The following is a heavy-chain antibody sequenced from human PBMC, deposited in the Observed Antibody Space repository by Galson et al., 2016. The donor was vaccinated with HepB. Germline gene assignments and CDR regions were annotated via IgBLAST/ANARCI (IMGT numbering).Heavy chain of an antibody. J-gene: IGHJ6*03. CDR3: TTVPVGDYYYFMGV. D-gene: IGHD1-26*01. CDR1: GFTFSSYA. V-gene: IGHV3-23*01. CDR2: ISGNGYST. Sequence: SLRLSCAASGFTFSSYAMSWIRQAPGKGLEWVSAISGNGYSTYYADSVKGRFAISRDNSTDTLYLRMNSLRAEGTAVYYCTTVPVGDYYYFMGVWGKGTTVTVSS.